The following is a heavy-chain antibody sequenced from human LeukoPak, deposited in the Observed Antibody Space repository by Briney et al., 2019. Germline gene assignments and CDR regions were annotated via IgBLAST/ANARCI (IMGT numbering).Heavy chain of an antibody. CDR1: GGTFSSYA. CDR3: AYYYGSGNQDY. Sequence: SVKVSCKASGGTFSSYAISWVRQAPGQGLEWMGRIIPILGIANYAQKFQGRVTITADKSTSTAYMELSSLRSEDTAVYYCAYYYGSGNQDYWGQGTLVTVAS. CDR2: IIPILGIA. V-gene: IGHV1-69*04. D-gene: IGHD3-10*01. J-gene: IGHJ4*02.